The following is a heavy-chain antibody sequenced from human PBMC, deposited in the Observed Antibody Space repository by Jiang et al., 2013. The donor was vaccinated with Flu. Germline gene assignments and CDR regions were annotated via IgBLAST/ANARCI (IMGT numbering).Heavy chain of an antibody. CDR3: ARDKDRRKNIKAGVDIVATITFDFDY. Sequence: SGAEVKKPGASVKVSCKASGYTFNTYDISWVRQAPGQGLEWMGWISAYNGNTNYAQKLQGRVTMTTDTSTSTAYMELRSLRSDDTAVYYCARDKDRRKNIKAGVDIVATITFDFDYWGQGTPVTVSS. CDR1: GYTFNTYD. D-gene: IGHD5-12*01. J-gene: IGHJ4*02. V-gene: IGHV1-18*01. CDR2: ISAYNGNT.